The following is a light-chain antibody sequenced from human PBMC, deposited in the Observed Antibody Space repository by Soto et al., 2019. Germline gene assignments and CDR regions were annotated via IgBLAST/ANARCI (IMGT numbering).Light chain of an antibody. Sequence: DIQMTQSPSTLSASVGDRVTITCRASQSISSWLAWYQHKPEKAPKLLIYDASSLESGVASRFSGSGSGAEFPLTISSLQPDDFATYDCQHYNSYWTFGQGTKVEI. V-gene: IGKV1-5*01. J-gene: IGKJ1*01. CDR2: DAS. CDR3: QHYNSYWT. CDR1: QSISSW.